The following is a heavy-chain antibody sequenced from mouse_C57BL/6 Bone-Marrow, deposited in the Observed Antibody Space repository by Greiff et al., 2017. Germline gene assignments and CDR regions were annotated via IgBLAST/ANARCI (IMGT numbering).Heavy chain of an antibody. CDR1: GYTFTSYG. D-gene: IGHD2-14*01. V-gene: IGHV1-81*01. CDR3: ARSKVHYYAMDY. J-gene: IGHJ4*01. CDR2: IYPRSGNT. Sequence: VQRVESGAELARPGASVKLSCKASGYTFTSYGISWVKQRTGQGLEWIGEIYPRSGNTYYNEKFKGKATLTADKSSSTAYMELRSLTSEDSAVYFCARSKVHYYAMDYWGQGTSVTVSS.